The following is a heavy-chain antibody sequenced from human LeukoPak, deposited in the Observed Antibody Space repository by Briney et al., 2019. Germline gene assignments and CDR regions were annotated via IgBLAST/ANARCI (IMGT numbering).Heavy chain of an antibody. J-gene: IGHJ4*02. CDR3: ARDYLLGYCSGGSCSERDY. CDR1: GGSISSYY. Sequence: SETLSLTCTVSGGSISSYYWSWIRQPPGKGLEWIGYIYYSGSTNYNPSLKSRVTISVDTSKNQFSLKLSSVTAADTAVYYCARDYLLGYCSGGSCSERDYWGQGTLVTVSS. D-gene: IGHD2-15*01. CDR2: IYYSGST. V-gene: IGHV4-59*12.